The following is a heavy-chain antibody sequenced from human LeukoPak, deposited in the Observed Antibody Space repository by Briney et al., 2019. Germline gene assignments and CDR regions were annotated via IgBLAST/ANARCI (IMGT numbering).Heavy chain of an antibody. V-gene: IGHV3-7*01. CDR2: IKQDGTEK. Sequence: GSLRLSCAASGFTFSSYSMNWVRQAPGKGLEWVANIKQDGTEKHYVDSVRGRFTISRDNAKNSLYLQMNSLRAEDTAVYYCARGGYDWGQGTLVTVSS. D-gene: IGHD5-12*01. CDR3: ARGGYD. J-gene: IGHJ4*02. CDR1: GFTFSSYS.